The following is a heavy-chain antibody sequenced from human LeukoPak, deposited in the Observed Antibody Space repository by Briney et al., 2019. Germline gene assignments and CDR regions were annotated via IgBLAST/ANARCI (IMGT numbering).Heavy chain of an antibody. D-gene: IGHD2-2*01. Sequence: ASVKVSCKASGYTFTGYYMHWVRQAPGQGLEWMGWINPNSGGTNYAQKFQGRVTMTRDTSISTAYMELSRLRSDDTAVYYCARGIVVVPAAIDYRGQGTLVTVSS. CDR3: ARGIVVVPAAIDY. V-gene: IGHV1-2*02. J-gene: IGHJ4*02. CDR1: GYTFTGYY. CDR2: INPNSGGT.